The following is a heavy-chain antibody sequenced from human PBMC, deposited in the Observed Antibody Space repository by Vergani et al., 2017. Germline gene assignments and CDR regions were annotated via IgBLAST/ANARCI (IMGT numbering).Heavy chain of an antibody. D-gene: IGHD3-3*02. CDR1: GFSFTSYG. CDR3: ARDLAYSTAWPFFDS. CDR2: ISFDGNNK. J-gene: IGHJ4*02. V-gene: IGHV3-30*03. Sequence: QVRLVESGGGVVQPGRSLRLSCAASGFSFTSYGMHWVREPPGKGLGWVATISFDGNNKDYTEAVRGRFTISQDSSKTLYLQMDSLRVEDTAMYFCARDLAYSTAWPFFDSRGQETLVAVSS.